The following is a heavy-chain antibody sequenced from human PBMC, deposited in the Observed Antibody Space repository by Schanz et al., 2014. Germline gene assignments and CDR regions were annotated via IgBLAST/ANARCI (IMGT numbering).Heavy chain of an antibody. J-gene: IGHJ6*02. D-gene: IGHD2-2*01. CDR1: GYSLNELS. CDR3: ASDTNRAWYYNGVDV. CDR2: FHHEDGDT. Sequence: QVQLVQSGAEVKKPGASVKVSCKVSGYSLNELSMHWVRQAPGRGLEWMGGFHHEDGDTVYAQKFQGRVIMTEDTSTGPTYVEMARQSSASAGLHECASDTNRAWYYNGVDVWGQGTTVTVSS. V-gene: IGHV1-24*01.